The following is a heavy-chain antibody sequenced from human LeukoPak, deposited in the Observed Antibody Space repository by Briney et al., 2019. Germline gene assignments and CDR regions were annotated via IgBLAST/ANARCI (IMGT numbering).Heavy chain of an antibody. J-gene: IGHJ4*02. CDR1: GFTFSSY. CDR3: AKDCSSTSCPTSDY. Sequence: GGSLRLSCAASGFTFSSYMNWVRQAPGKGLEWVSAISGSGVSTYYADSVKGRFTISRDNSKNTLYLQMNSLRAEDTAVYYCAKDCSSTSCPTSDYWGQGTLVTVSS. V-gene: IGHV3-23*01. CDR2: ISGSGVST. D-gene: IGHD2-2*01.